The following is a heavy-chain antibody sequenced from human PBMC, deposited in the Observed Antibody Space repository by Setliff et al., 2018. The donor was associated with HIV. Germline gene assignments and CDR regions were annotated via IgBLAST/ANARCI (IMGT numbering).Heavy chain of an antibody. J-gene: IGHJ4*02. CDR1: GGSISTGGYY. Sequence: SETLSLTCTVSGGSISTGGYYWSWIRQHPGKGLEWIGYIYNSGGTYYNPSLKSRITMSVDTSKNQFSLKLSSVTAADTAVYYCATNRVGNYPLDYWGRGTLVTVSS. V-gene: IGHV4-31*03. CDR2: IYNSGGT. CDR3: ATNRVGNYPLDY. D-gene: IGHD1-7*01.